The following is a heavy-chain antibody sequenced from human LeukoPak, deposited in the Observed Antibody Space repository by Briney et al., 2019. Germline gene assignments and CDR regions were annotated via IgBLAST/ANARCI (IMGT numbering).Heavy chain of an antibody. Sequence: PSETLSLTCTVSGGSISSNYWTWIRQPPGKGLEWIGYIYYSGSTNYNPSLKSRVTISVEMSKNQFSLKLSSVTAADTAIHYCASGGSFDYGMAVWGQGTAVTVSS. CDR1: GGSISSNY. CDR3: ASGGSFDYGMAV. CDR2: IYYSGST. D-gene: IGHD2-15*01. J-gene: IGHJ6*02. V-gene: IGHV4-59*01.